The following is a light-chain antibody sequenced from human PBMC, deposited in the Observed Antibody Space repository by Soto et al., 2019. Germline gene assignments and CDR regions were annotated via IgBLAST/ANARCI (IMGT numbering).Light chain of an antibody. V-gene: IGKV3-20*01. J-gene: IGKJ2*01. CDR2: GTS. CDR3: QQFVKSPYT. CDR1: QRVISNY. Sequence: DIVLAQSPGTLSLSPGERATLFCRASQRVISNYLAWYQQKPGQAPRLLIYGTSKRATGVPDRFTGSGSETDFTLTISRLEPKDFAVSFCQQFVKSPYTFGQGTKLEI.